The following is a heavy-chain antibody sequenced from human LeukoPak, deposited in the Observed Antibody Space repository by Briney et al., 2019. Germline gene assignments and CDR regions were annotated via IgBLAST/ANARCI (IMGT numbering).Heavy chain of an antibody. CDR2: ISYDGSNK. Sequence: GRSLRLSCAASGFTFSSYAMHWVRQAPGKGLEWVAVISYDGSNKYYADSVKGRFTISRDNSKNTLYLQMNSLRAEGTAVYYCARAPAPHFDLWGRGTLVTVSS. J-gene: IGHJ2*01. V-gene: IGHV3-30*01. CDR1: GFTFSSYA. CDR3: ARAPAPHFDL.